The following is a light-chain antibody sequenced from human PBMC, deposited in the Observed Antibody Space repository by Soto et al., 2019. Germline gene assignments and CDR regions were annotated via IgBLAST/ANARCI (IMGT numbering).Light chain of an antibody. V-gene: IGLV2-14*03. CDR3: SSYGASSTL. CDR2: DVS. J-gene: IGLJ3*02. CDR1: SSDIGGYNY. Sequence: QLVLTQPASVSGSPGQSITISCTGSSSDIGGYNYVSWYQQHPGKAPQLMIYDVSYRPSGISDRFSGSKSGNTASLTISGLQPKDEADYYCSSYGASSTLFGGGTQLTVL.